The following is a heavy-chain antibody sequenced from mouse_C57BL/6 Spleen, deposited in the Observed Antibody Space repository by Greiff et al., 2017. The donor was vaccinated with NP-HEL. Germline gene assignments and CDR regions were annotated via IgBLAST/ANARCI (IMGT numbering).Heavy chain of an antibody. Sequence: VQLKESGPELVKPGASVKMSCKASGYTFTDYNMHWVKQSHGKSLEWIGYINPNNGGTSYNQKFKGKATLTVNKSSSTAYMELRSLTSEDSAVYYCARDFYYGTLFDYWGQGTTLTVSS. CDR1: GYTFTDYN. J-gene: IGHJ2*01. D-gene: IGHD1-1*01. CDR3: ARDFYYGTLFDY. CDR2: INPNNGGT. V-gene: IGHV1-22*01.